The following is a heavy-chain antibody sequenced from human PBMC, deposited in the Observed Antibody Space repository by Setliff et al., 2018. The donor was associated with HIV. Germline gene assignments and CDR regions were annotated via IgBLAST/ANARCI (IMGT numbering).Heavy chain of an antibody. J-gene: IGHJ4*02. Sequence: KPSETLSLTCTVSGGSISSGAYLWAWIRQPAGKGLAWIGRIFRAGNATYSPSLKSRATMSIDASQNQFSLKLKHVTAADTAVYYCARQPLYNDYDWRSYYFDYWGQGSLVTVSS. CDR1: GGSISSGAYL. D-gene: IGHD5-12*01. CDR3: ARQPLYNDYDWRSYYFDY. CDR2: IFRAGNA. V-gene: IGHV4-61*02.